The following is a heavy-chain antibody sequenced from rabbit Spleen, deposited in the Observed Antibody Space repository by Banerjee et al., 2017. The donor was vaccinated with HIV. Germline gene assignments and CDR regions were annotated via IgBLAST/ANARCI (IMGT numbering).Heavy chain of an antibody. Sequence: QSLEESGGDLVKPGASLTLTCTASGFSFSSGYDMCWVRQATGKGLEWIACINAVTGKAVYASWAKGRFTFSKTSSTTVTLQMTSLTVADTATYFCARETSGGWGVVLYYFRLWGPGDPGHRL. CDR1: GFSFSSGYD. CDR2: INAVTGKA. J-gene: IGHJ4*01. D-gene: IGHD4-1*01. V-gene: IGHV1S40*01. CDR3: ARETSGGWGVVLYYFRL.